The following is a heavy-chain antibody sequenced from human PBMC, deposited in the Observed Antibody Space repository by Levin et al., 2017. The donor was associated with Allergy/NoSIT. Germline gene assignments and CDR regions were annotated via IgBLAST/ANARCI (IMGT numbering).Heavy chain of an antibody. Sequence: GGSLRLSCAASGFTFSSYALSWVRQAPGQGLEWVSAIYVSADSTYYSDSVKGRFTISRDSSKNTLYLHMSSLRDEDTAVYYCARSSRGYGTFDSWGQGTLVTVSS. V-gene: IGHV3-23*01. J-gene: IGHJ4*02. CDR2: IYVSADST. D-gene: IGHD5-12*01. CDR1: GFTFSSYA. CDR3: ARSSRGYGTFDS.